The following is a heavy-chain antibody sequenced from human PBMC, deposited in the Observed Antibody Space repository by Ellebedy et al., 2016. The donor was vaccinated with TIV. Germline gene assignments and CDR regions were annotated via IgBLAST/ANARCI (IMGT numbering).Heavy chain of an antibody. CDR1: GYSFSNFW. CDR3: ARRNSDAFDI. Sequence: KVSCKGSGYSFSNFWLTWVRQMPGKGLEWMGKIDPSDSYTNYNPSFQGHVTISVDKSISTAYLQWSSLKASDTAMYYCARRNSDAFDIWGQGTMVTVSS. D-gene: IGHD4-11*01. J-gene: IGHJ3*02. CDR2: IDPSDSYT. V-gene: IGHV5-10-1*01.